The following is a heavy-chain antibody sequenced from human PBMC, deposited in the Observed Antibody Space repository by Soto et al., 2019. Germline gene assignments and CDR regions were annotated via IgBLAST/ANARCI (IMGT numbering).Heavy chain of an antibody. Sequence: GGSLILSCAASGFTFSSCAMSWVRQAPGKGLEWVSAISGSGGSTYYADSVKGRFTISRDNSMNTLYLQMNTLRAEDTAIYYCAKVSSSWYAGFFDLWGQGTLVTVSS. CDR2: ISGSGGST. D-gene: IGHD6-13*01. CDR1: GFTFSSCA. J-gene: IGHJ4*02. V-gene: IGHV3-23*01. CDR3: AKVSSSWYAGFFDL.